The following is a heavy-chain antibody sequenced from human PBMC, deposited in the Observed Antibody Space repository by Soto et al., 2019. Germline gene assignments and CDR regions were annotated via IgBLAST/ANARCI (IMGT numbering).Heavy chain of an antibody. CDR1: GGSISSSSYY. J-gene: IGHJ4*02. V-gene: IGHV4-39*01. Sequence: QLQLQESGPGLVKPSETLSLTCTVSGGSISSSSYYWGWIRQPPGKGLEWIGSIYYSGSTYYNPSLKSRVTISVDTSKNQFSLKLSSVTAADTAVYYCARHNRVAGPTSTFDYWGQGTLVTVSS. D-gene: IGHD6-19*01. CDR2: IYYSGST. CDR3: ARHNRVAGPTSTFDY.